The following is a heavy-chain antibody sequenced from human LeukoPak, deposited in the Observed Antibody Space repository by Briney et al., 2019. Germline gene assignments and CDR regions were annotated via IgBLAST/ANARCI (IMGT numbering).Heavy chain of an antibody. CDR1: GYTFTSYY. CDR3: AREGVLGHIVVVTNY. Sequence: ASVKVSCKASGYTFTSYYMHWVRQAPGQGLEWMGIINPSGGSTSYAQKFQGRVTMTRDTSTSTVYMELSSLRSEDTAVYYCAREGVLGHIVVVTNYWGQGTLVTVSS. D-gene: IGHD2-21*02. V-gene: IGHV1-46*01. J-gene: IGHJ4*02. CDR2: INPSGGST.